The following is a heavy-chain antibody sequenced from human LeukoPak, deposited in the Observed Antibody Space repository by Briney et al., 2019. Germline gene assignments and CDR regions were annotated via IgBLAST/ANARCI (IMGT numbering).Heavy chain of an antibody. CDR1: GGSISSYY. V-gene: IGHV4-59*01. D-gene: IGHD2-21*01. CDR2: IYYSGST. Sequence: SETLSLTCTVSGGSISSYYWSWIRQPPGKGLEWIGYIYYSGSTNYNTSLKSRVTISVDTSKNQFSLKLSSVTAADTAVYYCARGSRGGDWFDPWGQGTLVTVSS. CDR3: ARGSRGGDWFDP. J-gene: IGHJ5*02.